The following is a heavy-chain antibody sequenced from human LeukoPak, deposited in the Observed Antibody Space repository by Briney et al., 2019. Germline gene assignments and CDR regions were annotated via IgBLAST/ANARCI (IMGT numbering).Heavy chain of an antibody. V-gene: IGHV1-46*01. CDR2: INPSGGST. J-gene: IGHJ3*02. D-gene: IGHD3-22*01. CDR1: GYTFTSYY. Sequence: ASVKVSCKASGYTFTSYYMHWVRQAPGQGLEWMGIINPSGGSTSYGQKFQGRVTMTRDMSTSTVYMELSSLRSEDTAVYYCAVDTYYYDSSGEDAFDIWGQGTMVTVSS. CDR3: AVDTYYYDSSGEDAFDI.